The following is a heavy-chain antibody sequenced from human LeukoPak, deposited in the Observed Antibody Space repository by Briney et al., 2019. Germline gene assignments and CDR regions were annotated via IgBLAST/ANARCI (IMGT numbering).Heavy chain of an antibody. CDR2: TNPNSGNT. J-gene: IGHJ3*02. D-gene: IGHD3-3*01. CDR3: ARSITIFGVVSTFDI. Sequence: GASVKVSCKASGYTFTSYDINWVRQATGQGLEWMGYTNPNSGNTHYAQKFQGRVTMTRDTSISTAYMELSSLTSEDTAVYYCARSITIFGVVSTFDIWGQGTMVTVSS. CDR1: GYTFTSYD. V-gene: IGHV1-8*01.